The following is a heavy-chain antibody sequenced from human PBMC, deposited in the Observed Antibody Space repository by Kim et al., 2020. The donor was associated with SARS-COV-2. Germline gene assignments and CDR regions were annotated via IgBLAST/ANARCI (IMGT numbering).Heavy chain of an antibody. CDR2: INHSGST. D-gene: IGHD3-10*01. J-gene: IGHJ3*02. Sequence: SETLSLTCAVYGGSFSGYYWSWIRQPPGKGLEWIGEINHSGSTNYNPSLKSRVTISVDTSKNQFSLKLSSVTAADTAVYYCARYYYGSGSYPNDAFDIWGQGTMVTVSS. CDR1: GGSFSGYY. V-gene: IGHV4-34*01. CDR3: ARYYYGSGSYPNDAFDI.